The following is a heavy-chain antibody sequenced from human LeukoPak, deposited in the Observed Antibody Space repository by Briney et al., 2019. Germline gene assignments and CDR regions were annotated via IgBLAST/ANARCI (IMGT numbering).Heavy chain of an antibody. Sequence: TPSETLSLTCAVSGYSISSGYYWGWIRQPPGKGLEWIGSIYHSGSTYYNPSLKSRVTISVDTSKNQFSLKLSSVTAADTAVYYCARDGDYYDSSGYYFRGNYFDYWGQGTLVTVSS. J-gene: IGHJ4*02. CDR2: IYHSGST. CDR3: ARDGDYYDSSGYYFRGNYFDY. CDR1: GYSISSGYY. D-gene: IGHD3-22*01. V-gene: IGHV4-38-2*02.